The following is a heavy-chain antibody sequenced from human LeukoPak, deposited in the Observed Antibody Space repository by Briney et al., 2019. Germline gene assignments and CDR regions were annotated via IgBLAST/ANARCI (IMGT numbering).Heavy chain of an antibody. CDR2: VNQDGSEK. V-gene: IGHV3-7*01. Sequence: GGSLRLSCAASGFTFSSYWMSWVRQAPGKGLKWVANVNQDGSEKYYVDSVKGRFTLSRDNAKNSLYLQMNSLRAEDTAVYYCARDGSSYGYDYWGQGTLVTVSS. CDR3: ARDGSSYGYDY. J-gene: IGHJ4*02. CDR1: GFTFSSYW. D-gene: IGHD5-18*01.